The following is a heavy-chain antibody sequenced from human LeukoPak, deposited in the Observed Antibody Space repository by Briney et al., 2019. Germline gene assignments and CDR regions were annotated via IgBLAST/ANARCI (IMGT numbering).Heavy chain of an antibody. V-gene: IGHV4-34*01. CDR2: INHSGST. D-gene: IGHD6-19*01. CDR3: ARAGIAVAGTVDY. CDR1: GGSFSGYY. Sequence: PSETLSLTCAVYGGSFSGYYWSWIRQPPGKGLEWIGEINHSGSTNYNPSLKSRVTISVDTSKNQFSLKLSSVTAADTAVHYCARAGIAVAGTVDYWGQGTLVTVSS. J-gene: IGHJ4*02.